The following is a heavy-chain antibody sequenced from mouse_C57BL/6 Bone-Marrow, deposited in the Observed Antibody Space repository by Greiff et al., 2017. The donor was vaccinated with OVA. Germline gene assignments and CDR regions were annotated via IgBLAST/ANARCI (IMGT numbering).Heavy chain of an antibody. V-gene: IGHV1-81*01. J-gene: IGHJ2*01. CDR3: ARRGLGRDYFDD. CDR1: GYTFTSYG. D-gene: IGHD4-1*01. Sequence: QVQLQQSGAELARPGASVKLSCKASGYTFTSYGISWVKQRTGQGLEWIGEIYPRSGNTYYNEKFKGKATLTADKSSSTAYMELRSLTSEDSAVYFCARRGLGRDYFDDWGKGTTLTVSS. CDR2: IYPRSGNT.